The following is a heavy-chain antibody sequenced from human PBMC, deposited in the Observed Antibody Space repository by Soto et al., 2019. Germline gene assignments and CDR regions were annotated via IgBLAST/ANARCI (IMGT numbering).Heavy chain of an antibody. Sequence: SETLSLTCTVSGGTISSYYWSWIRKPPGKGLEWIGYIYYSGSTNYNPSLKSRVTISVDTPKNQFSLKLSSVTAADTAVYYCARATGGMDVWGQGTTVTVSS. CDR1: GGTISSYY. CDR3: ARATGGMDV. CDR2: IYYSGST. V-gene: IGHV4-59*01. J-gene: IGHJ6*02. D-gene: IGHD4-4*01.